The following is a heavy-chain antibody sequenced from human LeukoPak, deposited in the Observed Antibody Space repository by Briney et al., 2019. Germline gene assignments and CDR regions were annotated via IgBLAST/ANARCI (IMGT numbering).Heavy chain of an antibody. J-gene: IGHJ6*03. CDR2: MNPNSGNT. Sequence: VSVKVSCKASGYTFTSYDINWVRQATGQGLEWMGWMNPNSGNTGYAQKFQGRVTMTRNTSISTAYMELSSLRSEDTAVYYCARWAGARYYYYYYMDVWGKGTTVTVS. CDR1: GYTFTSYD. V-gene: IGHV1-8*01. D-gene: IGHD6-19*01. CDR3: ARWAGARYYYYYYMDV.